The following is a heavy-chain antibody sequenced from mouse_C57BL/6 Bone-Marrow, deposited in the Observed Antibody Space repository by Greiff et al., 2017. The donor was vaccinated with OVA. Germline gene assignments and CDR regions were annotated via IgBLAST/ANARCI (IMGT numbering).Heavy chain of an antibody. J-gene: IGHJ1*03. D-gene: IGHD1-1*01. Sequence: VQLQQSGAELASPGASVTLSCKASGYTFTDHIMNWVKKRPGQGLEWIGRIYPVSGETNYNQKFMGKATFSVDRSSSTVYMVLNSLTSEDPAVYYCGIFITTVVATGDWYFDVWGTGTTVTGSS. V-gene: IGHV1-11*01. CDR1: GYTFTDHI. CDR3: GIFITTVVATGDWYFDV. CDR2: IYPVSGET.